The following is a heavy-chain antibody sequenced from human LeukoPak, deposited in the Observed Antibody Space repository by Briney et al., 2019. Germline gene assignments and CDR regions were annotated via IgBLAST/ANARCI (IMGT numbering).Heavy chain of an antibody. D-gene: IGHD3-9*01. V-gene: IGHV3-66*02. CDR1: GFTVSSNF. J-gene: IGHJ1*01. CDR3: AREGRYDILTAYYPLNN. Sequence: GGSLRLSCAASGFTVSSNFMSWVRLAPGKGLECVSVIYIDGKTFYSESVKGRFTISRDNSKNTLYLQMNSLRPEDTAVYYCAREGRYDILTAYYPLNNWGQGARVTVSS. CDR2: IYIDGKT.